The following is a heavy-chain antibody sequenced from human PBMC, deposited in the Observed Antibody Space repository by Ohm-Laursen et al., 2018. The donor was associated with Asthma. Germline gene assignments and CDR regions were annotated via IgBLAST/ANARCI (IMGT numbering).Heavy chain of an antibody. Sequence: GESLKISCKGSGYSFTSYWIGWVRQMPGKGLEWMGIIYPGDSDTRYSPSFQGQVTISADKSISTAYLQWSSLKASDTAMYYCARLHIDIVVVVAATPSYWYFDLWGRGTLVTVSS. CDR1: GYSFTSYW. J-gene: IGHJ2*01. CDR3: ARLHIDIVVVVAATPSYWYFDL. D-gene: IGHD2-15*01. CDR2: IYPGDSDT. V-gene: IGHV5-51*03.